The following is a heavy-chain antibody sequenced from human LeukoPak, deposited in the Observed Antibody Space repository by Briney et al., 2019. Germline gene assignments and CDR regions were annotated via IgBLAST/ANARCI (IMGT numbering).Heavy chain of an antibody. V-gene: IGHV4-59*01. CDR3: ARGGRGYSAYYAYYFDY. J-gene: IGHJ4*02. CDR2: IYYSGST. D-gene: IGHD5-12*01. CDR1: GGSISTYY. Sequence: SETPSPTCTVAGGSISTYYWGWIRQPPGEGPEWIGDIYYSGSTNYNPSLQSRVTISVDTSKNQFSLKLSSVTAADTAVYYCARGGRGYSAYYAYYFDYWGLGTLVTVSS.